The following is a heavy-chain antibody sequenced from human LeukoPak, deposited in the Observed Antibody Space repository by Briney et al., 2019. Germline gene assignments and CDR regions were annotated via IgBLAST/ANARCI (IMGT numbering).Heavy chain of an antibody. J-gene: IGHJ4*02. D-gene: IGHD2-2*01. CDR3: ARFGYLGYCSSTSCRFDY. V-gene: IGHV1-69*04. CDR2: IIPILGIA. CDR1: GGTFSSYA. Sequence: GASVKVSCKASGGTFSSYAISWVRQAPGQGLEWMGRIIPILGIANYAQKFQGRVTITADKSTSTAYMELSSLRSEDTAVYYCARFGYLGYCSSTSCRFDYWGQGTLVTVSS.